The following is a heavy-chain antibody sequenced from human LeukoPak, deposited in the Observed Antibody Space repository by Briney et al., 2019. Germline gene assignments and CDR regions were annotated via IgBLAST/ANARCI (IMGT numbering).Heavy chain of an antibody. V-gene: IGHV4-59*08. CDR1: GGSISSYY. J-gene: IGHJ6*02. D-gene: IGHD3-22*01. CDR3: ARHLIVVGRDYGMDV. CDR2: IYYSGST. Sequence: SETLSLTCTVSGGSISSYYRSWIRQPPGKGLEWIGYIYYSGSTNYNPSLKSRVTISVDTSKNQFSLKLSSVTAADTAVYYCARHLIVVGRDYGMDVWGQGTTVTVSS.